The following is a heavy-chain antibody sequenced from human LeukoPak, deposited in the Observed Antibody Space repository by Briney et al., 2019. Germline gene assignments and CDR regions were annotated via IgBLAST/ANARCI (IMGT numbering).Heavy chain of an antibody. CDR2: MSGSGDRS. Sequence: PGGSLRLSCVASGFTFSSYPMTWVRQAPGKGLEWVSAMSGSGDRSVYGDSVKGRFTISRDNSKNTLFLQMNGLRDEDTAIYHCGKEPWEGSGYIHFWGQGTLVTVSS. CDR3: GKEPWEGSGYIHF. J-gene: IGHJ4*02. D-gene: IGHD3-3*01. V-gene: IGHV3-23*01. CDR1: GFTFSSYP.